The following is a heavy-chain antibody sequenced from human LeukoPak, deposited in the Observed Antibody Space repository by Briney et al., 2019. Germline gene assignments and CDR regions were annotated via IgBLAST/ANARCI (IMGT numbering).Heavy chain of an antibody. V-gene: IGHV1-3*01. Sequence: ASVKVSCKASGYTFTSYAMHWVRQAPGQRLEWMGWINAGNGNTKYSQKFQGRVTITRDTPASTAYMELSSLRSEDTAVYYCARLRAAAGTTYYYYGMGVWGQGTTVTVSS. D-gene: IGHD6-13*01. CDR1: GYTFTSYA. J-gene: IGHJ6*02. CDR2: INAGNGNT. CDR3: ARLRAAAGTTYYYYGMGV.